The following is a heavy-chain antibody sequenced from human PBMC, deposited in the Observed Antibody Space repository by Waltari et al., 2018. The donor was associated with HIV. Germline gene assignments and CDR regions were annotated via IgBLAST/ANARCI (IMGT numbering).Heavy chain of an antibody. D-gene: IGHD3-10*01. V-gene: IGHV3-33*01. CDR1: GFVFARYG. Sequence: QVQLVESGGGVVQPGKSLRLSCAASGFVFARYGMHWVRQAPGKGLELGVTIWYEESRKYHIDSVKGRFTISRDNSKDTLYLQMDNLRAEDTAVYYCARADFAHYYGRGSPLFWGQGTLVTVSA. CDR3: ARADFAHYYGRGSPLF. J-gene: IGHJ4*02. CDR2: IWYEESRK.